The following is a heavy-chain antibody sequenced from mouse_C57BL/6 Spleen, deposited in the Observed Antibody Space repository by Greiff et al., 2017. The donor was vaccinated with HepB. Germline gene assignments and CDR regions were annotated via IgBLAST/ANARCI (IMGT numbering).Heavy chain of an antibody. V-gene: IGHV3-6*01. CDR3: ARDDWDVYFDV. Sequence: EVQLQQSGPGLVKPSQSLSLTCSVTGYSITSGYYWNWIRQFPGNKLEWMGYISYDGSNNYNPSLKNRISITRDTSKNQFFLKLNSVTTEDTATYYCARDDWDVYFDVWGTGTTVTVSS. D-gene: IGHD4-1*01. J-gene: IGHJ1*03. CDR1: GYSITSGYY. CDR2: ISYDGSN.